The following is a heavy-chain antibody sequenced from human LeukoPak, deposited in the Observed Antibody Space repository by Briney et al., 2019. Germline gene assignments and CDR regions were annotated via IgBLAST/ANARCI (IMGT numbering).Heavy chain of an antibody. V-gene: IGHV4-39*01. CDR3: ARGPYSYDSSGAFDI. CDR1: GGSISSSSYY. J-gene: IGHJ3*02. Sequence: SETLSLTCTVSGGSISSSSYYWGWIRQPPGKGLEWIGGIYSSGSTYYNPSLKSRVTISVDTSKNQFSLKLSSVTAADTAVYFCARGPYSYDSSGAFDIWGQGTTVTVSS. CDR2: IYSSGST. D-gene: IGHD3-22*01.